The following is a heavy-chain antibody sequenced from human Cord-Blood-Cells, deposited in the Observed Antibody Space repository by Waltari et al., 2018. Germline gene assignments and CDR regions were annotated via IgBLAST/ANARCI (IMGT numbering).Heavy chain of an antibody. CDR2: IRSDGSNI. Sequence: QVQLVESGGGVVQPGESLRLSCAASGFTFSTSGLHWVRQAPGKGLWWVAYIRSDGSNINYADSVKGRFTISRDNSKNTLYLQMNSLRAEDTAVYYCATYSASRGFNYWGQGTLVTVSS. CDR3: ATYSASRGFNY. V-gene: IGHV3-30*02. J-gene: IGHJ4*02. D-gene: IGHD6-13*01. CDR1: GFTFSTSG.